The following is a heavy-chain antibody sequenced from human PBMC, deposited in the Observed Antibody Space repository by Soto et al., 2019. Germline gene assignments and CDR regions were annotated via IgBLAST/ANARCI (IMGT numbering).Heavy chain of an antibody. CDR3: ARELSISVAAPRY. D-gene: IGHD6-19*01. CDR1: GFTFSSYT. V-gene: IGHV3-30-3*01. CDR2: ISSDGSNE. Sequence: QVQLVESGGGVVQPGRSLRLSCTASGFTFSSYTMHWVRQAPGKGLEWVAVISSDGSNEDYADSVKGRFTPSRDNSKNTLHLQMNSLRAEDTGVYYCARELSISVAAPRYWGKGTRVTVPS. J-gene: IGHJ4*02.